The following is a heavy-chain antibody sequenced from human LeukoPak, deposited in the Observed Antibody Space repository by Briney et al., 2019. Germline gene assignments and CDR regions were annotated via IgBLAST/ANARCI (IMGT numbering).Heavy chain of an antibody. J-gene: IGHJ4*02. CDR1: GFIFSNYG. Sequence: PGGSLRVSCAASGFIFSNYGMHWVRQAPGKGLEWVAVIWYDGSNKYYADSVKGRFTISRDNSKNTVYLQMNSLRAEDTALYYCATGKYDSGSYYRPIDCWGRATLVSVSS. V-gene: IGHV3-33*01. CDR2: IWYDGSNK. CDR3: ATGKYDSGSYYRPIDC. D-gene: IGHD1-26*01.